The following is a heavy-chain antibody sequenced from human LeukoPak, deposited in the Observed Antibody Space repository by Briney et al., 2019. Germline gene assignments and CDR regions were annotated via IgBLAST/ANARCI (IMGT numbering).Heavy chain of an antibody. CDR3: ARLIAAAGVDY. D-gene: IGHD6-13*01. V-gene: IGHV4-59*08. J-gene: IGHJ4*02. CDR1: GGSISSYY. CDR2: IYYSGST. Sequence: SETLSLTCTVSGGSISSYYWSWLRQPPGKGLEWIGYIYYSGSTNYNPSLKSRVTISVDTSKNQFSLKLSSVTAADTAVYYCARLIAAAGVDYWGQGTLVTVSS.